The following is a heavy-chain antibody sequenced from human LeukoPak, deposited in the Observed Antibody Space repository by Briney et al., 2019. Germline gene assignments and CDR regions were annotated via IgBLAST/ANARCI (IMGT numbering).Heavy chain of an antibody. J-gene: IGHJ4*02. D-gene: IGHD2-2*02. V-gene: IGHV1-24*01. Sequence: GASVKVSCKVSGYTLTELSMHWVRQAPGKGLEWMGGFDPEDGETIYAQKFQGRVTMTEDTSTDAAYMELSSLRSEDTAVYYCATGRYCSSTSCYTYFDYWGQGTLVTVSS. CDR2: FDPEDGET. CDR1: GYTLTELS. CDR3: ATGRYCSSTSCYTYFDY.